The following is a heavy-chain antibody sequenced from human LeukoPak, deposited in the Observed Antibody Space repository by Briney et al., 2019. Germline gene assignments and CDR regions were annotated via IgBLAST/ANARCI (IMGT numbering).Heavy chain of an antibody. J-gene: IGHJ3*02. D-gene: IGHD1-1*01. CDR3: ARDVTTYHAFDI. V-gene: IGHV3-48*03. CDR2: ISSSGSTI. CDR1: GFTFSSYE. Sequence: GGSLRLSCAASGFTFSSYEMNWVRQAPGKGLEWVSYISSSGSTIYYADSVKGRFTISRDNAKNSLSLQMNSLRAEDTAIYYCARDVTTYHAFDIWGQGTMVTVSS.